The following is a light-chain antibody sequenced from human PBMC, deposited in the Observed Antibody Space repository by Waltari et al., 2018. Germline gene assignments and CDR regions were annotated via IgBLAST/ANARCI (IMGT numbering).Light chain of an antibody. CDR2: GAS. Sequence: EIVLTQYLGTLSLSPGERDTLSCRASQSVSSSYLAWYQQKPGQAPRLLIYGASSRFTGIPDRFSGSGSGTDFTLTISRLEPEDFAVYYCQQYGSSPWTFGQGTKVEIK. CDR3: QQYGSSPWT. CDR1: QSVSSSY. J-gene: IGKJ1*01. V-gene: IGKV3-20*01.